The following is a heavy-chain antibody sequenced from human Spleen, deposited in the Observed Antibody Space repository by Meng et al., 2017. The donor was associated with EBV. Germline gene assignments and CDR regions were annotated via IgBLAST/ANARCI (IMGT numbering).Heavy chain of an antibody. J-gene: IGHJ4*02. V-gene: IGHV2-5*02. D-gene: IGHD7-27*01. CDR1: GFSLSTSGVA. CDR3: AHALGHFDY. Sequence: QIPLNEAGPTRVKPPQTLTRSCTFAGFSLSTSGVAGGWIRQPPGKALEWLALIYWDDDKRYSPSLKSRLTITKDTSKNQVVLTMTNMDPVDTATYYCAHALGHFDYWGQGTLVTVSS. CDR2: IYWDDDK.